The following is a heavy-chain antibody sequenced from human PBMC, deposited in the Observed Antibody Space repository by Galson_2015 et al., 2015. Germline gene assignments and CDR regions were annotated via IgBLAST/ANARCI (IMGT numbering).Heavy chain of an antibody. J-gene: IGHJ6*02. V-gene: IGHV1-69*13. CDR2: IIPIFGTA. D-gene: IGHD6-13*01. CDR3: ARVGSIAAAGIHYYYYGMDV. CDR1: GGTFSSYA. Sequence: SVKVSCKASGGTFSSYAISWVRQAPGQGLEWMGGIIPIFGTANYAQKFQGRVTITAYESTSTAYMELSSLRSEDTAVYYCARVGSIAAAGIHYYYYGMDVWGQGTTVTVSS.